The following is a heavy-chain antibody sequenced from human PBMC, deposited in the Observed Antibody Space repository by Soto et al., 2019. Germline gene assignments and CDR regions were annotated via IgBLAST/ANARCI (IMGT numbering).Heavy chain of an antibody. CDR1: GYTFTGYY. Sequence: ASVKVSCKASGYTFTGYYMHWARQAPGQGLEWMGWINPNSGGTNYAQKFQGRVTMTRDTSISTAYMELSRLRSDDTAVYYCASGYGSSWYHDWFDPRGQGTLVTVSS. V-gene: IGHV1-2*02. J-gene: IGHJ5*02. CDR2: INPNSGGT. D-gene: IGHD6-13*01. CDR3: ASGYGSSWYHDWFDP.